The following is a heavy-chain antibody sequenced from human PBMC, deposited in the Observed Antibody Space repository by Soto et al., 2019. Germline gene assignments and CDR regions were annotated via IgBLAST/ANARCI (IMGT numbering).Heavy chain of an antibody. V-gene: IGHV3-23*01. CDR3: ANATDDYGGIYYGMDV. CDR2: ISGSGGST. J-gene: IGHJ6*02. D-gene: IGHD4-17*01. CDR1: GFIFSSYA. Sequence: EVQLLESGGGLVQPAGSLRLSCAASGFIFSSYAMSWVRQAPGKGLEWVSSISGSGGSTFYADSVQGRFTISRDNSKNTQYLQMNRLRADDTAVYYCANATDDYGGIYYGMDVWGQGTTVTVSS.